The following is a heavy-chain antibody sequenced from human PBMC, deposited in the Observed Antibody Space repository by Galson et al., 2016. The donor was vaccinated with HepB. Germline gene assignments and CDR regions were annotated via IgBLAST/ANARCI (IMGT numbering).Heavy chain of an antibody. CDR1: GCRFRDYD. Sequence: SVKVSCKASGCRFRDYDVSWVRQAPGQGLEWMGWMNPNSGNTGYAQRLRGRIDMTSDASINTAYMELHSLRSEDTAVYYCARAIRNQLLSEYWGQGTLITVSS. CDR2: MNPNSGNT. V-gene: IGHV1-8*01. D-gene: IGHD1-14*01. CDR3: ARAIRNQLLSEY. J-gene: IGHJ4*02.